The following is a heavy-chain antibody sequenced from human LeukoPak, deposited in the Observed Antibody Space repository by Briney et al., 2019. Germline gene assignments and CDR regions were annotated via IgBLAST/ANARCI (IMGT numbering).Heavy chain of an antibody. V-gene: IGHV3-33*01. CDR1: GFTFSSYG. D-gene: IGHD1-1*01. CDR3: ARDLLGTGTARFDY. Sequence: PGRSLRPSCAASGFTFSSYGMHWVRQAPGKGLEWVAVIWYDGSSKYYADSVKGRFTISRDNSKNTLYLQMNSLRAEDTAVYYCARDLLGTGTARFDYWGQGTLVTVSS. CDR2: IWYDGSSK. J-gene: IGHJ4*02.